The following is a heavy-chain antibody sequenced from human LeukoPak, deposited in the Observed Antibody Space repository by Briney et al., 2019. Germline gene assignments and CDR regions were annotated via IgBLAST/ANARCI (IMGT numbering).Heavy chain of an antibody. D-gene: IGHD6-13*01. CDR1: GHTFTSYD. CDR3: ARGIAAAGFDY. V-gene: IGHV1-8*01. CDR2: MKPNSGNT. Sequence: AASVTVSCTASGHTFTSYDINWVRQADGQGLEWMGWMKPNSGNTGYAQKFQGRVTMTRNTSISTAYMELSSLRSEDTAVYYCARGIAAAGFDYGGQGTLATVSA. J-gene: IGHJ4*02.